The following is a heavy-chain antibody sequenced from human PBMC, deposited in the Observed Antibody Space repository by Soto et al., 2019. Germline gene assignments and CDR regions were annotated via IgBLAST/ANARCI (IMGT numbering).Heavy chain of an antibody. CDR1: GFTFSDYY. CDR2: ITGSSEYT. Sequence: QVQLVESGGGLVRPGGSLRLSCAASGFTFSDYYMTWIRQAPGKGLEWVSYITGSSEYTNYADSVKGRFTISRDNVKNSLYLEMNSLRAEDTSVYYCARDYYYGMDVWGQGTTVTVSS. V-gene: IGHV3-11*05. J-gene: IGHJ6*02. CDR3: ARDYYYGMDV.